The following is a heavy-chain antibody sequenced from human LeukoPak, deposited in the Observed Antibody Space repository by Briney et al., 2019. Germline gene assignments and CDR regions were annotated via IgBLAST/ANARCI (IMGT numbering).Heavy chain of an antibody. Sequence: AGGSLRLSCAASGFTFTHSWMSWVRQAPGKGLEGVANIKQDGSEKYYVDSVEGRFTISRDNARNSVSLQRNSLRGEDTAVYYCVRALGSSSADYWGQGTLVTVSS. CDR3: VRALGSSSADY. J-gene: IGHJ4*02. CDR2: IKQDGSEK. D-gene: IGHD6-6*01. V-gene: IGHV3-7*01. CDR1: GFTFTHSW.